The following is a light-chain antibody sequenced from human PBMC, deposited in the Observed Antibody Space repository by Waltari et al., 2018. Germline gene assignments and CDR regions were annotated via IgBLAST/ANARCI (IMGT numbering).Light chain of an antibody. Sequence: EIVLTQSPGTLSLSPGERVTLSCGASQSVSRALAWYQQKPGQAPRLLIYGASNRATGIPDRFSGSGSGTDFRLTISRLEPEDFAVYYCQHYVRLPVTFGQGTKVEIK. CDR2: GAS. V-gene: IGKV3-20*01. J-gene: IGKJ1*01. CDR1: QSVSRA. CDR3: QHYVRLPVT.